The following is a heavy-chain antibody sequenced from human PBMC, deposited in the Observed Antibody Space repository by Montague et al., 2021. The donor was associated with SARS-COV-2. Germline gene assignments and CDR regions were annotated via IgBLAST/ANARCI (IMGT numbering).Heavy chain of an antibody. CDR3: ARSHDYRGNDYFDS. V-gene: IGHV4-34*01. Sequence: SETLSLTCAVYGGSLSGFYWTWIRQPPGKGLEWVGEITHGGSTSYSPSLKSRLTISLDTSKNQFSLTLDSVTAADTATYYCARSHDYRGNDYFDSWGQGALVIVSS. CDR1: GGSLSGFY. D-gene: IGHD4-23*01. J-gene: IGHJ4*02. CDR2: ITHGGST.